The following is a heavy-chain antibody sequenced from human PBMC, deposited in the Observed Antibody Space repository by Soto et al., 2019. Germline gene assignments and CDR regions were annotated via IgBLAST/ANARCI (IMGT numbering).Heavy chain of an antibody. V-gene: IGHV3-23*01. D-gene: IGHD5-12*01. CDR2: ISGSGGST. CDR3: AKGRSGYDGPDYYYYYYMDV. CDR1: GFTFSSYA. Sequence: GGSLRLSCAASGFTFSSYAMSWVRQAPGKGLEWVSAISGSGGSTYYADSVKGRFTISRDNSKNTLYLQMNSLRAEDTAVYYCAKGRSGYDGPDYYYYYYMDVWGKGTTVTVSS. J-gene: IGHJ6*03.